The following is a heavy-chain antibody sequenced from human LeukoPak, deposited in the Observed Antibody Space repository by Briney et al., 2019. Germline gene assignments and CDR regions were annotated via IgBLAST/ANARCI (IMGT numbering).Heavy chain of an antibody. J-gene: IGHJ3*02. CDR3: ARPGVGSGRYGAFDT. V-gene: IGHV4-38-2*02. Sequence: PSETLSLTCTVSGYSISSGYYWGWIRQPPGKGLEWIGSIYHSGSTYYNPSLKSRVTISVDTSKNQFSLKLSSVTAADTAVYYCARPGVGSGRYGAFDTWGQGTMVTVSS. D-gene: IGHD1-26*01. CDR2: IYHSGST. CDR1: GYSISSGYY.